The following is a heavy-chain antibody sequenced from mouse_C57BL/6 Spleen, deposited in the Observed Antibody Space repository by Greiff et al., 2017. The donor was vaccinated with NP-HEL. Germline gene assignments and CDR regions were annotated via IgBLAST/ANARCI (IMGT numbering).Heavy chain of an antibody. J-gene: IGHJ1*03. CDR2: INPNNGGT. CDR1: GYTFTDYN. CDR3: ARRAYNDPSNWYFDV. V-gene: IGHV1-18*01. Sequence: EVHLVESGPELVKPGASVKIPCKASGYTFTDYNMDWVKQSHGKSLEWIGDINPNNGGTIYNQKFKGKATLTVDKSSSTAYMELRSLTSEYTADYDCARRAYNDPSNWYFDVWGTGTTVTVSS. D-gene: IGHD2-4*01.